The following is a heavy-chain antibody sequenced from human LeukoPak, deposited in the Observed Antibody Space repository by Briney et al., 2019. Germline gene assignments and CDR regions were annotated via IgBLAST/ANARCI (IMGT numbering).Heavy chain of an antibody. V-gene: IGHV3-33*08. J-gene: IGHJ4*02. Sequence: GGSLRLSCAASGFTVSSNYMSWVRQAPGKGLEWVAVIWYDGSNKYYADSVKGRFTISRDNSKNTLYLQMNSLRAEDTAVYYCARFGYSSSWYSFDYWGQGTLVTVSS. CDR2: IWYDGSNK. CDR1: GFTVSSNY. CDR3: ARFGYSSSWYSFDY. D-gene: IGHD6-13*01.